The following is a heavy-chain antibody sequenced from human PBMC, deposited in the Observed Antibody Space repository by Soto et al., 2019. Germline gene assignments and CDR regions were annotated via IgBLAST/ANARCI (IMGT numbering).Heavy chain of an antibody. Sequence: QVQLVQSGAEVKKPGSSVKVSCKASGGTFSSYAISWVRQAPGQGLEWMGGIIPIVGTANYAQKFQGRVTITADESTSTAYMELSSLRSEDTAVYYCARDGRGAKGGYSYGTDYWGQGTLVTVSS. D-gene: IGHD5-18*01. CDR2: IIPIVGTA. V-gene: IGHV1-69*01. CDR1: GGTFSSYA. J-gene: IGHJ4*02. CDR3: ARDGRGAKGGYSYGTDY.